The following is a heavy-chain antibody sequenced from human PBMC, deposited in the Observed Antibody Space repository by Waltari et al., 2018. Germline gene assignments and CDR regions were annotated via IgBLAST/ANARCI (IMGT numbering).Heavy chain of an antibody. V-gene: IGHV3-23*03. CDR1: GFTCSVCA. CDR2: IYSGGSST. Sequence: VQVLESGGGLVRRGGSVRLLCGASGFTCSVCAMGWVRQAPGKGLEWVSVIYSGGSSTYYADSVKGRFTISRDNSKNTLYLQMNSLRAEDTAVYYCARCNYYMDVWGKGTTVTVSS. CDR3: ARCNYYMDV. J-gene: IGHJ6*03.